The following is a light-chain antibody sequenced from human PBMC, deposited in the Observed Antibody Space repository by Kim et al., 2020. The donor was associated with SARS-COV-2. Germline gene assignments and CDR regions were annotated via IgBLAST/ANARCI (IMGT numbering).Light chain of an antibody. CDR3: CSYAGANTIV. CDR2: EVT. Sequence: QSITISCTGTGNDVGSYNLVSWYQQRRGKAPQLMIYEVTKRPSGVSNRFSASKSGNTASLTISGLQPEDEADYYCCSYAGANTIVFGGGTQLTVL. CDR1: GNDVGSYNL. J-gene: IGLJ2*01. V-gene: IGLV2-23*02.